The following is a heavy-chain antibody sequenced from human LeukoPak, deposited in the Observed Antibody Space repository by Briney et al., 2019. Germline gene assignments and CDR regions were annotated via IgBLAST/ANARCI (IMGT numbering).Heavy chain of an antibody. D-gene: IGHD5-18*01. CDR3: AKVHGYSYGRFDY. V-gene: IGHV3-30*18. CDR1: GFTFSSYG. CDR2: ISYDGSNK. J-gene: IGHJ4*02. Sequence: GRSLRLSCAASGFTFSSYGMHWVRQAPGKGLEWVAVISYDGSNKYYADSVKGRFTISRDNSKNTPYLQMNSLRAEDTAVYYCAKVHGYSYGRFDYWGQGTLVTVSS.